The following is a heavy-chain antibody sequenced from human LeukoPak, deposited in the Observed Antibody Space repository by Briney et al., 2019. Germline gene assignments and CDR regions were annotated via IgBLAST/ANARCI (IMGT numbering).Heavy chain of an antibody. CDR1: GFTFSSYA. CDR2: ISGSGGST. V-gene: IGHV3-23*01. J-gene: IGHJ4*02. Sequence: PGRSLRLSCAASGFTFSSYAMHWVRQAPGKGLEWVSAISGSGGSTYYADSVKGRFTISRDNSKNTLYLQMNSLRAEDTAVYYCAKGLAYGSGKGLFDYWGQGTLVTVSS. D-gene: IGHD3-10*01. CDR3: AKGLAYGSGKGLFDY.